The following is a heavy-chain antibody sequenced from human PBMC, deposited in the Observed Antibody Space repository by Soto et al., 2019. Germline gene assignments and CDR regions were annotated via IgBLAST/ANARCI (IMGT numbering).Heavy chain of an antibody. CDR1: GYTFTSYG. CDR3: ARGSKTGYYSLVLDY. J-gene: IGHJ4*02. CDR2: ISAYNGNT. Sequence: GASVKVSCKASGYTFTSYGISWVRQAPGQGLEWMGWISAYNGNTNYAQKLQGRVTMTTDTSTSTAYMELSSLRSDDTAVYYCARGSKTGYYSLVLDYWGQGTLVTVSS. V-gene: IGHV1-18*01. D-gene: IGHD3-9*01.